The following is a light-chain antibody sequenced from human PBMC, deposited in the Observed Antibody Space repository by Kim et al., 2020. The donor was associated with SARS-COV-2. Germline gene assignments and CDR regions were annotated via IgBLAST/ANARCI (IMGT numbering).Light chain of an antibody. Sequence: LSPGERAPLSCRASQSVSSYLAWYQQKPGQAPRLLIYDASNRATGIPARFSGSGSGTDFTLTISSLEPEDFAVYYCQQRSNWPLTFGGGTKVDIK. V-gene: IGKV3-11*01. CDR2: DAS. CDR3: QQRSNWPLT. J-gene: IGKJ4*01. CDR1: QSVSSY.